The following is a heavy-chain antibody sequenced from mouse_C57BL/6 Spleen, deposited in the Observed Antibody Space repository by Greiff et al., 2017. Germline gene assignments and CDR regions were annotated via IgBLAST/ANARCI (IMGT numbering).Heavy chain of an antibody. V-gene: IGHV1-55*01. CDR1: GYTFTSYW. D-gene: IGHD1-1*01. CDR2: IYPGSGST. CDR3: ARRYYGSSYFDY. Sequence: QVQLKQPGAELVKPGASVKMSCKASGYTFTSYWITWVKQRPGQGLEWIGDIYPGSGSTNYNEKFKSQATLTVDTSSSTAYMQLSSLTSEDSAVYYCARRYYGSSYFDYWGQGTTLTVSS. J-gene: IGHJ2*01.